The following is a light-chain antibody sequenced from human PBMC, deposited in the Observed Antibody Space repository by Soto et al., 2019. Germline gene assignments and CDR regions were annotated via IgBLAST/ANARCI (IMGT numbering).Light chain of an antibody. Sequence: EIVLTQSPGTLSLSPGERATLSCRAIQSVSSSYLAWYQQKPGQAPRLLIYGASSRATGIPDRFSGSGSGTDFTVTITRLEPEDFAMYYCQQYGSSPRTFGQGTKVEIK. V-gene: IGKV3-20*01. J-gene: IGKJ1*01. CDR2: GAS. CDR3: QQYGSSPRT. CDR1: QSVSSSY.